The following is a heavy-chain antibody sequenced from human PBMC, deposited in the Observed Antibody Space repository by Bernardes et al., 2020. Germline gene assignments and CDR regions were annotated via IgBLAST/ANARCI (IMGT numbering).Heavy chain of an antibody. J-gene: IGHJ4*02. CDR3: ARDKGYSSSWYGFFYDY. CDR2: IYHSGST. D-gene: IGHD6-13*01. Sequence: SETLSLTCAVSGGSISSSNWWSWVRQPPGKGLEWIGEIYHSGSTNYNPSLKSRVTISVDKSKNQFSLKLSSVTAADTAVYYCARDKGYSSSWYGFFYDYWGQGTLVTVSS. CDR1: GGSISSSNW. V-gene: IGHV4-4*02.